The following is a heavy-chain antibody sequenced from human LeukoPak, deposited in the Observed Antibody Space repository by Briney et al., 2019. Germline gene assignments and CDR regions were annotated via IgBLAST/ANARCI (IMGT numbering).Heavy chain of an antibody. Sequence: WGSLRLSCAASGFTFSSYAMSWVRQAPGKGLEWVSGISGSGTSTYYADSVKGRFTISRDNSKNTLYLQMNSLRAEDTDVYYCAKDSTSRQDYYFDYWGQGTLVTVSS. CDR1: GFTFSSYA. D-gene: IGHD6-6*01. CDR3: AKDSTSRQDYYFDY. J-gene: IGHJ4*02. CDR2: ISGSGTST. V-gene: IGHV3-23*01.